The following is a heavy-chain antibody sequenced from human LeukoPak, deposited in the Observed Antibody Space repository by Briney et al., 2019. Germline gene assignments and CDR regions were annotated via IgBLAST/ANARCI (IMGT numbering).Heavy chain of an antibody. CDR1: GYTFTGYY. V-gene: IGHV1-2*02. D-gene: IGHD4-17*01. CDR3: ARVDGRSDYLNFDY. J-gene: IGHJ4*02. Sequence: ASVKVSCKASGYTFTGYYMHWMRQAPGQGLEWMGWINPNSGGTNYAQKFQGRVTMTRDTSISTAYMELSRLRSDDTAVYYCARVDGRSDYLNFDYWGQGTLVTVSS. CDR2: INPNSGGT.